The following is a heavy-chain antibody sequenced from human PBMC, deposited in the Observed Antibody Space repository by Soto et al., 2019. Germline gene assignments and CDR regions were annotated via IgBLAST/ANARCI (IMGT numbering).Heavy chain of an antibody. D-gene: IGHD6-19*01. J-gene: IGHJ4*02. Sequence: EVQLVESGGGLVQPGGSLRLSCVASGFSLSSYWMNWVRQAPGKGLEWVANIKQDGSERNYVDSVKGRFTISRDNAKNSQYLQMNSLRVEDTAVYYCVGGSGWLMTDWCQGTLLTVSS. CDR2: IKQDGSER. CDR3: VGGSGWLMTD. CDR1: GFSLSSYW. V-gene: IGHV3-7*04.